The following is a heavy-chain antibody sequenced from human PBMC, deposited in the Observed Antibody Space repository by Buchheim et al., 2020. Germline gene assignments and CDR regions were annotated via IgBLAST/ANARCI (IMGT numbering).Heavy chain of an antibody. J-gene: IGHJ6*02. CDR1: GYTFTSYA. D-gene: IGHD3-22*01. Sequence: QVQLVQSGAEVKKPGASVKVSCKASGYTFTSYAMHWVRQAPGQRLEWMVWINAGNGNTKYSQKFQGRVPITRDTSASTASMELSSLRSEDTAVYYCARLDSSGYYPYYYYGMDVWGQGTT. CDR2: INAGNGNT. V-gene: IGHV1-3*01. CDR3: ARLDSSGYYPYYYYGMDV.